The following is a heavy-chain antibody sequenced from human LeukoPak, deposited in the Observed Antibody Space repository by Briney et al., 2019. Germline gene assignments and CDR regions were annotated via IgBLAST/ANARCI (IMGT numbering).Heavy chain of an antibody. J-gene: IGHJ4*02. CDR3: AKDFLRGDYVWYFDY. D-gene: IGHD4-17*01. CDR2: ISGSGSGGST. Sequence: GGSLRLSCAASGFTFSSYSMNWVRQAPGKGLEWVSSISGSGSGGSTYYADSVKGRFTISRDNSKNTLYLQMNSLRAEDTALYYCAKDFLRGDYVWYFDYWGQGTLVTVSS. V-gene: IGHV3-23*01. CDR1: GFTFSSYS.